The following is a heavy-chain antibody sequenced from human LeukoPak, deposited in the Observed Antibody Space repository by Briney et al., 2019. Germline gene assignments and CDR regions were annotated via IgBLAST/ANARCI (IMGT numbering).Heavy chain of an antibody. D-gene: IGHD5-24*01. CDR2: ISGSGGST. Sequence: GGSLRLSCAASGFIFSNYGMSWVRQAPGKGLEWVSGISGSGGSTYYADSVKGRFTISRDNSKNTLYLQMNSLRAEDTAVYYCAKIRDGYNYYSGYWGQGTLVTVSS. CDR1: GFIFSNYG. V-gene: IGHV3-23*01. CDR3: AKIRDGYNYYSGY. J-gene: IGHJ4*02.